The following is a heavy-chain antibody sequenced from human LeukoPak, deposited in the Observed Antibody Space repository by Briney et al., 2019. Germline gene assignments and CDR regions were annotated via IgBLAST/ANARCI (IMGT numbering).Heavy chain of an antibody. Sequence: GGSLRLSCAASGFTFSSYWMSWVRQAPGKGLEWVANIKEDGSEKYYVDSVKGRFTISRDIAKQSVFLQMTSLRVEDTAVYYCARLSAMVRGPEDIFYFEYWGLGTLVTVSS. CDR3: ARLSAMVRGPEDIFYFEY. CDR1: GFTFSSYW. J-gene: IGHJ4*02. V-gene: IGHV3-7*01. D-gene: IGHD3-10*01. CDR2: IKEDGSEK.